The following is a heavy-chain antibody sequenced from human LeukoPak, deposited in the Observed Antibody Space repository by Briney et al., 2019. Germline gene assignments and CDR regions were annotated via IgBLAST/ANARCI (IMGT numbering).Heavy chain of an antibody. CDR3: ARSRGITGTTMNWFDP. CDR1: GGSISSYY. Sequence: SETLSLTCSVSGGSISSYYWNWIRQPPGNGLEWIGNIFYSGSTNYNSSLESRVSLSVDTSRKQFSLKLTSVTAADTAVYYCARSRGITGTTMNWFDPWGQGTLVIVSS. V-gene: IGHV4-59*08. CDR2: IFYSGST. J-gene: IGHJ5*02. D-gene: IGHD1-7*01.